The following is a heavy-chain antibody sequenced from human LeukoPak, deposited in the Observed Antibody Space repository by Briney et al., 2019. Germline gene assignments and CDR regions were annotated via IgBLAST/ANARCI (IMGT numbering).Heavy chain of an antibody. D-gene: IGHD5-24*01. J-gene: IGHJ4*02. V-gene: IGHV3-21*01. CDR3: ASYIYKSLDY. Sequence: GGSLRLSCAASRFTFSSYVMKWVRQVPGKGLEWVSSISTSSSYIYYADPVKGRFTISRDNAKNSLYLQMNSLRVEDMGVYYCASYIYKSLDYWGQGTLVTVSS. CDR2: ISTSSSYI. CDR1: RFTFSSYV.